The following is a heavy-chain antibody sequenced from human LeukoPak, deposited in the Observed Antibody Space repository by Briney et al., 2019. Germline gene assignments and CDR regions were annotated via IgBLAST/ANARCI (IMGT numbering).Heavy chain of an antibody. J-gene: IGHJ5*02. V-gene: IGHV4-39*07. CDR1: GGSISSSSYY. D-gene: IGHD3-22*01. CDR3: ARGIVVVSNDNNWFDP. Sequence: SETLSLTCTVSGGSISSSSYYWGWIRPPPGKGLEGIGVIYYSGSTYYNPSLKSRVTISVDTSKNQFSLKLSSVTAADTAVYYCARGIVVVSNDNNWFDPWGQGTLVTVSS. CDR2: IYYSGST.